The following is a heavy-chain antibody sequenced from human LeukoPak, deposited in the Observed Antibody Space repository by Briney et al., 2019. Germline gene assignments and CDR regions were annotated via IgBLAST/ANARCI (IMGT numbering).Heavy chain of an antibody. CDR3: AKLVVVIGTIDYFDY. CDR1: GFTFSSYG. J-gene: IGHJ4*02. CDR2: ISYDGSNK. Sequence: GRSLRLSCAASGFTFSSYGMHWVRQAPGKGLEWVAVISYDGSNKYYADSVKGRFTISRDNSKNTLYLQMNSLRIEDTAVYYCAKLVVVIGTIDYFDYWGQGTLVTVSS. D-gene: IGHD2-15*01. V-gene: IGHV3-30*18.